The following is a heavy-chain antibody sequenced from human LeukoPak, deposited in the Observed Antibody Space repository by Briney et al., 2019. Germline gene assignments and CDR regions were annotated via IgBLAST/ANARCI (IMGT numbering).Heavy chain of an antibody. CDR1: GGSISSGGYY. Sequence: PSETLSLTCTVSGGSISSGGYYWSWIRQPPGKGLECIGYIYHSGSTYYNPSLKSRVTISVDRSKNQFSLKLSSVTAADTAVYYCARFHVPGVARSLLFDYWGQGTLVTVSS. J-gene: IGHJ4*02. CDR3: ARFHVPGVARSLLFDY. CDR2: IYHSGST. V-gene: IGHV4-30-2*01. D-gene: IGHD3-3*01.